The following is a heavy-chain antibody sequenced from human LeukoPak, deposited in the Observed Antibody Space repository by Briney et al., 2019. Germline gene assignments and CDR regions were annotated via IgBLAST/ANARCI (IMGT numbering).Heavy chain of an antibody. D-gene: IGHD3-10*02. J-gene: IGHJ5*02. CDR3: ARITMSRFDP. V-gene: IGHV3-30*02. CDR2: VRYDGSNT. CDR1: GFTFINYG. Sequence: PGGSLRLSCAASGFTFINYGMHWVRQAPGKGLEWVAFVRYDGSNTYYADSVKGRFTISRDNSKNTLYLQMNSLRAEDTAVYYCARITMSRFDPWGQGTLVTVS.